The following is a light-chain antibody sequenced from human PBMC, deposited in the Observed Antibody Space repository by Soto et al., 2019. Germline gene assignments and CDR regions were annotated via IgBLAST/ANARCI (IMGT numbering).Light chain of an antibody. J-gene: IGLJ1*01. Sequence: QSVLTQPASVSGSPGQSITISCTGTSSDIGGYNYVSWYQQHPGKAPKLMIYEVGNRPSGVSNRFSGSKSGNTASLTISGLQAEDEADYYCCSYAGSYTYVFGTGTKVTV. V-gene: IGLV2-14*01. CDR2: EVG. CDR3: CSYAGSYTYV. CDR1: SSDIGGYNY.